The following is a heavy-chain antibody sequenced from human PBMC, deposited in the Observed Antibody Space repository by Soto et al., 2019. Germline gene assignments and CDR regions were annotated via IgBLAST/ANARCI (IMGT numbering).Heavy chain of an antibody. J-gene: IGHJ3*02. V-gene: IGHV1-69*13. CDR1: GGTFSSYA. D-gene: IGHD6-19*01. Sequence: SVKVSCKASGGTFSSYAISWVRQAHGQGLEWMGGIIPIFGTANYAQKFQGRVTITADESTSTAYMELSSLRSEDTAVYYCASSSGWRDAFDIWGQGTMVTVPS. CDR2: IIPIFGTA. CDR3: ASSSGWRDAFDI.